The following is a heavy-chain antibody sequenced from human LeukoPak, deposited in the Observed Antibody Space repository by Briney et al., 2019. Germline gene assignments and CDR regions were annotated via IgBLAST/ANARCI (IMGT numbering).Heavy chain of an antibody. D-gene: IGHD6-19*01. Sequence: GASVKVSCTASGYTFIGYYIHWVRQAPGQGLEWMGWVNSNTGDTRYAQKFEGRVTMTRDTSINTAYVELTSLRSDDTAVYYCARLMYSSGWNGGDYWGQGTLVTVSP. CDR3: ARLMYSSGWNGGDY. V-gene: IGHV1-2*02. CDR2: VNSNTGDT. J-gene: IGHJ4*02. CDR1: GYTFIGYY.